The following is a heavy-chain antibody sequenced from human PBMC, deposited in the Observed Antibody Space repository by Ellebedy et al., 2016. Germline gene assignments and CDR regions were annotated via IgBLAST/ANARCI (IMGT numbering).Heavy chain of an antibody. J-gene: IGHJ6*03. CDR3: AKQEGHPYSSYHMDV. CDR2: IIPMLGLT. V-gene: IGHV1-69*04. D-gene: IGHD2-15*01. CDR1: GYTFINFG. Sequence: SVKVSCXTAGYTFINFGIHWVRQAPGQGLEWMGRIIPMLGLTNYAQKFQDRLTITADKSTNTAFMDLSSLRSDDTAVYYCAKQEGHPYSSYHMDVWGKGTTVIVSS.